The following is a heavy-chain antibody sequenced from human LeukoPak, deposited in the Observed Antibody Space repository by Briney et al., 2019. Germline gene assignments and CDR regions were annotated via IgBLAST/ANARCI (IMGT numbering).Heavy chain of an antibody. CDR1: GGSFSGYY. J-gene: IGHJ4*02. CDR2: INHSGST. D-gene: IGHD2-2*01. Sequence: KPSETLSLTCAVYGGSFSGYYWSWIRQPPGKGLEWIGEINHSGSTNYNPSPKSRVTISVDTSKNQFSLKLRSVTAADTAVYYCARSRRETYCSSTSCAKYYFDYWGQGTLVTVSS. CDR3: ARSRRETYCSSTSCAKYYFDY. V-gene: IGHV4-34*01.